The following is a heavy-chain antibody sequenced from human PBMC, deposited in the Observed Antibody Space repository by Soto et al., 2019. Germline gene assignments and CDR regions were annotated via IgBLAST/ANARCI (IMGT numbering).Heavy chain of an antibody. CDR3: GKESRGSGWFLSNY. D-gene: IGHD6-19*01. J-gene: IGHJ4*02. CDR1: GFTFSSYA. V-gene: IGHV3-23*01. CDR2: ISGKGGKT. Sequence: GGSLRLSCAASGFTFSSYAMGWVRRAPGKGLEWVSAISGKGGKTSEAESVRGRFTISRDNAKDTVFLHMNSLRVDDPTVYYRGKESRGSGWFLSNYWGLGVLVTVSS.